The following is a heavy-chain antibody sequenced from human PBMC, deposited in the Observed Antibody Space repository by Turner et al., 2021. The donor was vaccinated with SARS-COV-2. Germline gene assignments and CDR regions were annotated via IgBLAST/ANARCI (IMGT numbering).Heavy chain of an antibody. J-gene: IGHJ6*03. Sequence: QVQLVESGGGVVQPGRSLRLSCAASGFTFCSYGMHWVRQAAGKGLEWVAVIWDDGSNKDYADSVKGRFTISRDNSKNRMYLQMNRLRAEDTAVYYWARGRQESSSWLAYYMDVWGKGTTVTVSS. D-gene: IGHD6-6*01. V-gene: IGHV3-33*01. CDR3: ARGRQESSSWLAYYMDV. CDR1: GFTFCSYG. CDR2: IWDDGSNK.